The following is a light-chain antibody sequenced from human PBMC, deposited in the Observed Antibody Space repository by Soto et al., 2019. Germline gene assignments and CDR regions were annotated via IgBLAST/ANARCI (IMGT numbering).Light chain of an antibody. Sequence: EIVMTQSPATLSLSPGERATLSCRASESVRSSSARYQQKFGQTPRLLIYGASTRATGVPARFSGSESGTEFNLTISSLQSEDFAVYYCQQYINWTTFGQGTKV. CDR1: ESVRSS. V-gene: IGKV3-15*01. CDR3: QQYINWTT. CDR2: GAS. J-gene: IGKJ1*01.